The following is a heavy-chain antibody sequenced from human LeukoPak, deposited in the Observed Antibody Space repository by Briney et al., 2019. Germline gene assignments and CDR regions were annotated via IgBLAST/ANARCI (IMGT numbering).Heavy chain of an antibody. CDR3: ARDGGYCSSTSCPAEANFDY. J-gene: IGHJ4*02. V-gene: IGHV3-30-3*01. CDR2: ISYDGSNK. CDR1: GFTFSSYA. D-gene: IGHD2-2*01. Sequence: GGSLRLSCAASGFTFSSYAMHWVRQAPGKGLEWVAVISYDGSNKYYADSVKGRFTISRDNSKNTLYLQMNSLRAEDTAVYYCARDGGYCSSTSCPAEANFDYWGQGTLVTVSS.